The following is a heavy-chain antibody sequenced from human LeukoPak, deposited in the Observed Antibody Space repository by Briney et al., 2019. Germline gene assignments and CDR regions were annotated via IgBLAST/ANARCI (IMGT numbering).Heavy chain of an antibody. D-gene: IGHD4-11*01. J-gene: IGHJ2*01. V-gene: IGHV3-48*03. CDR3: ARAYYSERPFDL. CDR1: GFTFSSYE. CDR2: ITSGSTI. Sequence: GGSLRLSCAASGFTFSSYEMNWVRQAPGKGLEWVSYITSGSTIYYADSVKGRFTISRDNPKNSLYLQMDSLRAEDTAVYYCARAYYSERPFDLWGRGTLVTVSS.